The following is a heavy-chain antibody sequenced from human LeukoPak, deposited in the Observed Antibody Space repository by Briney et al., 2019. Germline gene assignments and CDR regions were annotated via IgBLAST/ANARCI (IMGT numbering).Heavy chain of an antibody. V-gene: IGHV4-34*01. J-gene: IGHJ4*02. CDR1: GGSFSGYY. CDR3: ARRMTTTSVYYFDY. CDR2: INHSGST. D-gene: IGHD1-14*01. Sequence: SETLSLTCAVYGGSFSGYYWSWIRQPPRKGLEWIGEINHSGSTNHNPSLKSRGTISVDTSKNQFSLRMSSVTAADTAVYYCARRMTTTSVYYFDYWGQGTLVTVSS.